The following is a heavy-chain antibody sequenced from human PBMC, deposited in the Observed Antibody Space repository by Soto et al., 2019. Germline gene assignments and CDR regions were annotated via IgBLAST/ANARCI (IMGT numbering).Heavy chain of an antibody. CDR3: TRRWLQYSWFDP. V-gene: IGHV1-46*03. CDR1: GYTFTSYY. CDR2: INPSGGST. Sequence: ASVKLSCTASGYTFTSYYMHWVRQAPGQGLEWMGIINPSGGSTSYAQKFQGRVTMTRDTSTSTVYMELSSLRSEDTAVYYCTRRWLQYSWFDPWGQGTLVTVSS. D-gene: IGHD5-12*01. J-gene: IGHJ5*02.